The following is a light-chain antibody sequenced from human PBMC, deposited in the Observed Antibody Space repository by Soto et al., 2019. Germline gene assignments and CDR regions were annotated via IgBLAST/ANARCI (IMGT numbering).Light chain of an antibody. Sequence: DIQMTQSPSSLSASVGDRVTITCRASQSISSYLNWYQQKPGKAPKLLIYAASSLQSGVPSRFCGSGSGTYFTLTIISLQPEDFATYYCQQSYSTPFTFGPGTKVDIK. J-gene: IGKJ3*01. CDR1: QSISSY. CDR3: QQSYSTPFT. CDR2: AAS. V-gene: IGKV1-39*01.